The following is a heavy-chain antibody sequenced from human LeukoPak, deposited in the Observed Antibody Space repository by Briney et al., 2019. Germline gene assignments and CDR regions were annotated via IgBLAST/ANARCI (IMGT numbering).Heavy chain of an antibody. CDR3: ARAPTFGIAAAGTAFDI. CDR2: INPNSGGT. V-gene: IGHV1-2*04. CDR1: GYTFTGYY. J-gene: IGHJ3*02. D-gene: IGHD6-13*01. Sequence: ASVKVSCKASGYTFTGYYMHWVRQAPGQGLEWMGWINPNSGGTNYAQKFQGWVTMTRDTSISTAYMELSRLRSDDTAVYYCARAPTFGIAAAGTAFDIWGQGTMVTVSS.